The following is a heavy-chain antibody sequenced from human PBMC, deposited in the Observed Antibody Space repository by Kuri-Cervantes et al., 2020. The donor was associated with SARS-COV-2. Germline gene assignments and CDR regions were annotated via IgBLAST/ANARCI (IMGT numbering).Heavy chain of an antibody. CDR1: GGAINSSSYY. V-gene: IGHV4-39*01. CDR3: ARHMEENERATNWFDP. Sequence: SETLSLTCTVAGGAINSSSYYWGLIRQPPGKGLERIGSIYYSGSTYYNPSLKSRVTISVDTSKNQFSLKLSSVTAADTAVYYCARHMEENERATNWFDPWGQGTLVTVSS. J-gene: IGHJ5*02. D-gene: IGHD2/OR15-2a*01. CDR2: IYYSGST.